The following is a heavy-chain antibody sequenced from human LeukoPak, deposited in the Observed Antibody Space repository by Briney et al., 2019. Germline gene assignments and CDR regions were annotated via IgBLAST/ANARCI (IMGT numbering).Heavy chain of an antibody. CDR3: AKDRVNGGDDYYEAGDYFDY. J-gene: IGHJ4*02. V-gene: IGHV3-23*01. CDR1: GFTFSSYG. D-gene: IGHD3-22*01. Sequence: PGGSLRLSCAASGFTFSSYGMSWVRQAPGKGLEWVSAISGSGGSTYYADSVKGRFTISRDNSKNTLYLQMNSLRAEDTAVYYCAKDRVNGGDDYYEAGDYFDYWGQGTLVTVSS. CDR2: ISGSGGST.